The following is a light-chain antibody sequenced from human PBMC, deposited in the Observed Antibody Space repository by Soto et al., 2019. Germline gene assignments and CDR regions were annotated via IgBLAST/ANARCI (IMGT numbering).Light chain of an antibody. CDR2: LEGSGSY. V-gene: IGLV4-60*02. CDR3: ETWDSNTHTV. J-gene: IGLJ3*02. Sequence: QSVLTQSSSASASLGSSVKLTCTLSSGHSSYIIAWHQQQPGKAPRYLMKLEGSGSYNKGSGVPDRFSGSSSGADPYLTISNLQFEYEADYYCETWDSNTHTVFGGGTKLTVL. CDR1: SGHSSYI.